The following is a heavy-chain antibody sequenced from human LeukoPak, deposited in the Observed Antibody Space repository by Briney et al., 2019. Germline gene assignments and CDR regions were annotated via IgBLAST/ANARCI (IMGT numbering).Heavy chain of an antibody. CDR3: ARPLPYSGSYFDY. D-gene: IGHD1-26*01. CDR2: IKQDGSEK. J-gene: IGHJ4*02. Sequence: GGSLRLSCAASGFTFSSYWMSWVRQAPGKGLEWVANIKQDGSEKYYVDTVKGRFTISRDNAKNSLYLQMNSLRAEDTAVYYCARPLPYSGSYFDYWGQGTLVTVSS. V-gene: IGHV3-7*01. CDR1: GFTFSSYW.